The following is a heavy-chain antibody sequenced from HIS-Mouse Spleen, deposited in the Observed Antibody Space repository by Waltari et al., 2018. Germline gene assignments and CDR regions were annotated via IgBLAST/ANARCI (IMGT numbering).Heavy chain of an antibody. V-gene: IGHV3-30*04. D-gene: IGHD6-13*01. CDR1: GFTFSRYP. CDR3: ARGPGIAAAGTSYFDY. J-gene: IGHJ4*02. Sequence: QVQLVESGGGVVQPGRSLRLSRAASGFTFSRYPMHRVRQAPGKGLEWVAVISYEGSNKYYADSVKGRFTISRDNSKNTLYLQMNSLRAEDTAVYYCARGPGIAAAGTSYFDYWGQGTLVTVSS. CDR2: ISYEGSNK.